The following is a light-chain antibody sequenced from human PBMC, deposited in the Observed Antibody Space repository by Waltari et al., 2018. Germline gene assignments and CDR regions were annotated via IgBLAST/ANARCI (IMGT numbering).Light chain of an antibody. CDR1: QSVNSNY. J-gene: IGKJ1*01. CDR3: QQYGSSPPWT. Sequence: QSPATLSLSPGERATLSCGASQSVNSNYLAWYQQKPGLAPRLLIYDASSRATGIPDRFTGSGSGTDFTLTISRLEPEDFAVYYCQQYGSSPPWTFGQGTKVEIK. CDR2: DAS. V-gene: IGKV3D-20*01.